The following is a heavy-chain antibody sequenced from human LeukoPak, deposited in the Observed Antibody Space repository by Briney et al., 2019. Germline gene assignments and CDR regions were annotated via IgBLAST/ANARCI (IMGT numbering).Heavy chain of an antibody. CDR1: GYTFRRNG. D-gene: IGHD3-10*01. CDR2: IWYDGSKK. V-gene: IGHV3-33*01. CDR3: ARDDYGSGSSPYYFDY. J-gene: IGHJ4*02. Sequence: GGSLRLSCAASGYTFRRNGMHWVRRAPGKGLEWVAVIWYDGSKKYYGDSVKGRFTISRDNSKNTLYLQMNSLRAEDTAVYYCARDDYGSGSSPYYFDYWGQGTLVTVSS.